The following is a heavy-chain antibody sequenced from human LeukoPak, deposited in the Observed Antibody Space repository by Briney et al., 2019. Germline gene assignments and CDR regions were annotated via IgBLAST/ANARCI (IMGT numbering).Heavy chain of an antibody. J-gene: IGHJ4*02. Sequence: GGTLRLSCAASGFTFSSYGMSWVRQTPGKGLEWVSAISATGGTTYYADSVKGRFTISRDNSKNTLYLQMNSLRAEDTAVYYCAKGYYDSSGYLYWGQGTLVTVSS. D-gene: IGHD3-22*01. CDR1: GFTFSSYG. V-gene: IGHV3-23*01. CDR2: ISATGGTT. CDR3: AKGYYDSSGYLY.